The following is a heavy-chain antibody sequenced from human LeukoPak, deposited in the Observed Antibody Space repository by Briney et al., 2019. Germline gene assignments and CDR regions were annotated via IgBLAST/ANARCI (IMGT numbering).Heavy chain of an antibody. Sequence: GGSLRLSCAASGFPFSSYWMSWVRQAPGKGLEWVANIKQDGSDKYYVDSVKGRPTISRDNAKNSLNLQLNSLRADDTAVYYCARLTGTTGFDYWGQGTLVTVSS. CDR1: GFPFSSYW. CDR3: ARLTGTTGFDY. CDR2: IKQDGSDK. V-gene: IGHV3-7*01. D-gene: IGHD1-1*01. J-gene: IGHJ4*02.